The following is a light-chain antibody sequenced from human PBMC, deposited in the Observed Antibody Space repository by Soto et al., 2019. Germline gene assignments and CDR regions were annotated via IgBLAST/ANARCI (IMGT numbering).Light chain of an antibody. CDR3: CSYAGISSWV. J-gene: IGLJ3*02. Sequence: QSALTQPASVSGSPGQSITISCTGTNSDIGTYNLVSWYQQHPGKAPKLMIYEGSKRPSGDSNRFSGSKSGNTASLTISGLQAEDEADYYCCSYAGISSWVFGGGTKLTVL. CDR1: NSDIGTYNL. CDR2: EGS. V-gene: IGLV2-23*01.